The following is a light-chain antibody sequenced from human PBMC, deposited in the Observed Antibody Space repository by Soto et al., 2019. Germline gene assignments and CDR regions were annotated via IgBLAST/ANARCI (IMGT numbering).Light chain of an antibody. CDR2: DAP. V-gene: IGKV1-5*01. CDR1: QTITSW. CDR3: QQYYAYPWT. J-gene: IGKJ1*01. Sequence: DIQMTQSPSTLSASVGARVTLTCRASQTITSWLAWYQQKAGKSPKLLIYDAPTLEGGVPSRFSGSGSGTEFTLTISSLQPDDFATYYCQQYYAYPWTFGQGTKVDIK.